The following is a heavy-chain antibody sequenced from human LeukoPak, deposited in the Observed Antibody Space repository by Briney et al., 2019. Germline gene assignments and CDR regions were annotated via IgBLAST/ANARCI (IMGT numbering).Heavy chain of an antibody. D-gene: IGHD3-22*01. V-gene: IGHV4-39*01. CDR3: ARRHYYDSTGYFD. CDR1: GGFISSSSYY. Sequence: SETLSLTCTISGGFISSSSYYWGWIRQPPGKGLEWFGGIYYSGSTYYSPSLKSRVSISVDTSKNQFSMILSSGTAADTALYYCARRHYYDSTGYFDWGQGTQVTAS. CDR2: IYYSGST. J-gene: IGHJ1*01.